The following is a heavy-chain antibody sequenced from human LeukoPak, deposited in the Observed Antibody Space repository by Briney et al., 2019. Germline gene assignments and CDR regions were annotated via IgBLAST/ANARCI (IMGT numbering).Heavy chain of an antibody. J-gene: IGHJ6*02. V-gene: IGHV3-30-3*01. CDR3: ARGLSPPYVEATDV. D-gene: IGHD5-12*01. Sequence: PGGSLRLSCAASGFTFSGYAMHWVRQAPGKGLEWVAVISYDGSNKYYADSVKGRFTISRDDSKNTLYLQMNSLRAEDTAVYYCARGLSPPYVEATDVWGQGTTVIVSS. CDR2: ISYDGSNK. CDR1: GFTFSGYA.